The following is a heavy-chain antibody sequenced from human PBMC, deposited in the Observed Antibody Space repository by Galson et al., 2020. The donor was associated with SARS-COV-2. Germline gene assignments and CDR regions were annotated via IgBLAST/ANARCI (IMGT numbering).Heavy chain of an antibody. CDR3: VTKGRDTSDIGGRPF. J-gene: IGHJ4*02. CDR1: GFAFSGYP. V-gene: IGHV3-23*01. Sequence: GGSLRLYCAASGFAFSGYPMNWLRQAPGKGLECVASITEADATTSYADSVKGRFTDSRDNSKNTLYLQMNSLRAEDTAVYYCVTKGRDTSDIGGRPFWGQGTLVTVSS. CDR2: ITEADATT. D-gene: IGHD6-19*01.